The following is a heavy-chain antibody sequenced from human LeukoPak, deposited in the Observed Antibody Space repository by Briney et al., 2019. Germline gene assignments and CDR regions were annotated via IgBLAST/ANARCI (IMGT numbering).Heavy chain of an antibody. D-gene: IGHD6-19*01. Sequence: SETLSLTCTVSGGSISSSSYYWGWIRQPPGKGLEWIGEIYHSGSTNCNPSLKSRVTISVDKSKNQFSLNLSTVTAADTAVYYCATIAVAGLVTWGQGTLVTVSS. J-gene: IGHJ5*02. V-gene: IGHV4-39*07. CDR2: IYHSGST. CDR3: ATIAVAGLVT. CDR1: GGSISSSSYY.